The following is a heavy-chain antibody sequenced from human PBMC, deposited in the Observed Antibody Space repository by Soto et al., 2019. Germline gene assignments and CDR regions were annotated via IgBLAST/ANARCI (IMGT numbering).Heavy chain of an antibody. V-gene: IGHV4-59*01. D-gene: IGHD6-19*01. J-gene: IGHJ4*02. CDR2: IYYSGST. CDR1: GGSISSYY. CDR3: ARERTAVAGTLFDC. Sequence: QVQLQESGPGLVKPSETLSLTCTVSGGSISSYYWSWVRQPPGKGLEWIGYIYYSGSTNYNPSLSSRVPISVDTSKNQFALKLISVTAADTAVYYCARERTAVAGTLFDCWGQGTLVTVSS.